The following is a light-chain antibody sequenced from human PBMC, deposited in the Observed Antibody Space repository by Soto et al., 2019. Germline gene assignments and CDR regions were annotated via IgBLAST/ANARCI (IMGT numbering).Light chain of an antibody. CDR1: QTITSS. Sequence: EIVMTQSPATLSVSPGERATLSCRASQTITSSFLAWYQQKPGQAPRLLISAASSRATGIPARFSGSGSGTEFTLTISSLQSEDFVVYYCQQYHNWPITFGQGTRLEIK. J-gene: IGKJ5*01. CDR2: AAS. V-gene: IGKV3-15*01. CDR3: QQYHNWPIT.